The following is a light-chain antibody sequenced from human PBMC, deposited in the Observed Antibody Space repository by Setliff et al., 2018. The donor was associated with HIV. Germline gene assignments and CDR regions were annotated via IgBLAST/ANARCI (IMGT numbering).Light chain of an antibody. CDR2: WAS. J-gene: IGKJ4*01. Sequence: DIVMTQSPDSLAVSLGERATLNCKSSQSVSDSSNNKNFLAWYQQTPVQPPKPLIYWASTRESGVPDRFSGSGSGTDFTLTISSLQAEDVAVYYCQQYYSSPLTFGGGTKV. CDR1: QSVSDSSNNKNF. CDR3: QQYYSSPLT. V-gene: IGKV4-1*01.